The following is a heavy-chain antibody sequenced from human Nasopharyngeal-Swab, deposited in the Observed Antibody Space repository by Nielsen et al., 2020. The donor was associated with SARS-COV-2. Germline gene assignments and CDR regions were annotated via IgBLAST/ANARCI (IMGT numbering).Heavy chain of an antibody. CDR1: GFTFSSYA. J-gene: IGHJ3*02. CDR3: ARGLAVAGSRAFDI. V-gene: IGHV3-64*04. CDR2: ISSNGGST. D-gene: IGHD6-19*01. Sequence: GGSLRLSCSASGFTFSSYAMHWVRQAPGKGLEYVSAISSNGGSTYYADSVKGRFTISRDNSKNTLYLQMNSLRAEDTAVYYCARGLAVAGSRAFDIWGQGTMVTVSS.